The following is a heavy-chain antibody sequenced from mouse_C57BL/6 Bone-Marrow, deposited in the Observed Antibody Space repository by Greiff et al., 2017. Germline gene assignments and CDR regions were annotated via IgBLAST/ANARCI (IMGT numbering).Heavy chain of an antibody. Sequence: VQLQQSGPVLVKPGASVKMSCKASGYTFTDYYMNWVKQSPGKSLEWIGVINPYNGGTSYNQKFKGKATLTVDKASSTAYMELNSLTSEDSAVYYYARTTTVVVYYFDYWGQGTTLTVSS. J-gene: IGHJ2*01. CDR2: INPYNGGT. CDR3: ARTTTVVVYYFDY. CDR1: GYTFTDYY. D-gene: IGHD1-1*01. V-gene: IGHV1-19*01.